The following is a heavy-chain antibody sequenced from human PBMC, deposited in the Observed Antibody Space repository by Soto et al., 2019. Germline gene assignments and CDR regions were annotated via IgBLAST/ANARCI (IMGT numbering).Heavy chain of an antibody. J-gene: IGHJ6*02. CDR2: IDWDDDK. V-gene: IGHV2-70*01. CDR3: ARCDRGYSYGNYYYGMDV. Sequence: ESGPTLVNPTQTLTLTCTFSGFSLSTSGMCVSWIRQPPGKALEWLALIDWDDDKYYSTSLKTRLTISKDTSKNQVVLTMTNMDPVDTATYYCARCDRGYSYGNYYYGMDVWGQGTTVTVSS. D-gene: IGHD5-18*01. CDR1: GFSLSTSGMC.